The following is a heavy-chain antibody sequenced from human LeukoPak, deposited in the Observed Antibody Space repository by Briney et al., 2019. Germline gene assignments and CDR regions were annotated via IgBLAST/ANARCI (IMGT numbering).Heavy chain of an antibody. CDR1: GFTFTNNF. CDR3: VREGFYFFDF. V-gene: IGHV3-7*01. Sequence: GGSLRPSCAASGFTFTNNFMSWVRQVPGKGLEWVANIKQDGSETTYADSVRGRFTIFRDNAKDSVYLQMNSLRAEDSATYYCVREGFYFFDFWGQGTLVTVSS. J-gene: IGHJ4*01. CDR2: IKQDGSET.